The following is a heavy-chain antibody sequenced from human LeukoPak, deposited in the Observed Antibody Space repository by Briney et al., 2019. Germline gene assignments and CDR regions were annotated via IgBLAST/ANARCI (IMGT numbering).Heavy chain of an antibody. CDR3: ARDIRYDYGDYEHAFDI. J-gene: IGHJ3*02. D-gene: IGHD4-17*01. Sequence: PSETLSLTCTVSGGSISSYYWSWIRQPPGKGLEWMGYTYYSGSTNYNPSLKSRVTISVDTSKNQFSLKLSSVTAADTAVYYCARDIRYDYGDYEHAFDIWGQGTMVTVSS. V-gene: IGHV4-59*01. CDR1: GGSISSYY. CDR2: TYYSGST.